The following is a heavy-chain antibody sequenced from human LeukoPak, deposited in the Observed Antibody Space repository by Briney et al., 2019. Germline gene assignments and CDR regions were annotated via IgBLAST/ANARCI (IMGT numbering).Heavy chain of an antibody. D-gene: IGHD2-15*01. CDR3: STNRHHCSGGSCADY. V-gene: IGHV3-15*05. Sequence: PGQSLRLSCAASGFTFSNDRMSWDRQAPGQWLDWVGRIKSETDGRTTAYAAPVKGRFTISRDDSENTLYLQMNSLKTEDTALYYCSTNRHHCSGGSCADYWGQGTLVTVSS. J-gene: IGHJ4*02. CDR2: IKSETDGRTT. CDR1: GFTFSNDR.